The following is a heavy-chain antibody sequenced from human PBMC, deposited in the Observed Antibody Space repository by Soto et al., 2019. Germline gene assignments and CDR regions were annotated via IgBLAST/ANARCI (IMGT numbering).Heavy chain of an antibody. J-gene: IGHJ4*02. CDR1: GFTFSSYG. CDR2: ISYDGSKK. V-gene: IGHV3-30*18. D-gene: IGHD4-17*01. Sequence: QVQLVESGGGVVQPGRSLRLSCAASGFTFSSYGMHWVRQAPGKGLEWVAVISYDGSKKYYADSVKGRFTISRDNSKNTLYLQMNSLRAEDTAVYYCAKDRGDYFSFFDYCGQGTLVTVSS. CDR3: AKDRGDYFSFFDY.